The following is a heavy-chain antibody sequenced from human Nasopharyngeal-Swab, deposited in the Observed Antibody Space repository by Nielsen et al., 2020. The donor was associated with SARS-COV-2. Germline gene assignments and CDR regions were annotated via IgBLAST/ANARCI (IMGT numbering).Heavy chain of an antibody. V-gene: IGHV3-11*04. J-gene: IGHJ1*01. CDR1: GFTFRDYY. CDR2: ISSSGSTI. D-gene: IGHD6-19*01. CDR3: ARDSLPWPVPEYFQH. Sequence: GGSLRLSCAASGFTFRDYYMSWIRQAPGKGLEWVSYISSSGSTIYYADSVKGRFTISRDNAKNSLYLQMNSLRAEDTAVYYCARDSLPWPVPEYFQHWGQGTLVTVSS.